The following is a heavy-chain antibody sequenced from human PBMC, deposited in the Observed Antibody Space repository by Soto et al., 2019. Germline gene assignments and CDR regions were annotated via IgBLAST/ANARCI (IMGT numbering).Heavy chain of an antibody. J-gene: IGHJ4*02. CDR2: ITSDTNTI. D-gene: IGHD3-10*01. CDR1: GFPFSIYS. Sequence: EVQLVESGGGLVQPGGSLRLTCVASGFPFSIYSMNWVRQAPGKGLEWSSYITSDTNTIKYADSVKGRFTISRDNAKNLVYLQMNSLRDEDTAVYFCARSGEGHFDYWGQGTVGTVSS. CDR3: ARSGEGHFDY. V-gene: IGHV3-48*02.